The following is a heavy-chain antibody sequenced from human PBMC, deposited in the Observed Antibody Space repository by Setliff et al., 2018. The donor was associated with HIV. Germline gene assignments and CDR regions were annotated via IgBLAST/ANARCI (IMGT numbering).Heavy chain of an antibody. D-gene: IGHD6-19*01. Sequence: RGESLKISCKGSGYSFTSYWISWVRQMPGKGLEWMGRIDPSNSNTNYSPSFQGHVTISADKSISTAYLQWSSLKASDTAMYYCAKHLSPGSGWYSKARGMDVWGQGTTVTVSS. V-gene: IGHV5-10-1*01. J-gene: IGHJ6*02. CDR1: GYSFTSYW. CDR3: AKHLSPGSGWYSKARGMDV. CDR2: IDPSNSNT.